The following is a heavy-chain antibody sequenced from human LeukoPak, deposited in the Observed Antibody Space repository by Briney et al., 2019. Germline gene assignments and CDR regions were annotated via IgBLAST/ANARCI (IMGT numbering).Heavy chain of an antibody. Sequence: PSETLSLTCAVYGGSFSGYYWSWIRQPQGQGLEWIGEINHSGRTNYNPPLKSRVTISVDTSKNQFSLKLSSVTAADTAVYYCARGRGGRDGYNFGRGQGTLVTVSS. CDR1: GGSFSGYY. CDR3: ARGRGGRDGYNFG. CDR2: INHSGRT. J-gene: IGHJ4*02. V-gene: IGHV4-34*01. D-gene: IGHD5-24*01.